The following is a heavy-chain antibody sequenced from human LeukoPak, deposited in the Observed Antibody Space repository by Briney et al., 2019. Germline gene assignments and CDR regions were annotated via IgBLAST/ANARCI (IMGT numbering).Heavy chain of an antibody. CDR1: GFTFSSYW. Sequence: PGGSLRLFCEASGFTFSSYWMHWVRQAPGKGLVWVSRIHSDGSTTSYADSVKGRFTISRDNAKNTLYLQMNSLRVEDTAVYYCVSCVAVAGSDAFDIWGQGTMVTVSS. D-gene: IGHD6-19*01. CDR3: VSCVAVAGSDAFDI. J-gene: IGHJ3*02. V-gene: IGHV3-74*01. CDR2: IHSDGSTT.